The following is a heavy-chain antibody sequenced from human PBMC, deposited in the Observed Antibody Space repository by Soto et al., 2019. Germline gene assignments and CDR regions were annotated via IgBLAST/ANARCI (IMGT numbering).Heavy chain of an antibody. V-gene: IGHV1-2*04. CDR3: ARDYYDSSGYYFSAYYYYGMDV. CDR2: INPNSGGT. D-gene: IGHD3-22*01. J-gene: IGHJ6*02. Sequence: ASVKVSCKASGYTFTGYYMHWVRQAPGQGHEWMGWINPNSGGTNYAQKFQGWVTITRDTSASTAYMELSSLRSEDTAVYYCARDYYDSSGYYFSAYYYYGMDVWGQGTTVTVSS. CDR1: GYTFTGYY.